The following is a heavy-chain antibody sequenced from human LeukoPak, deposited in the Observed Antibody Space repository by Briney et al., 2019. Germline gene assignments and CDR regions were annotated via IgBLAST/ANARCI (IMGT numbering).Heavy chain of an antibody. V-gene: IGHV3-23*01. CDR3: AKEGFPVVVVPAACFDY. CDR2: FSGSGGST. Sequence: GGSLRLSCAASGFTFSRYAMSWVRQAPGKGLEWVSAFSGSGGSTYYADSVKGRFTITRDNSKNTLYLQMNSLRAEDTAVYYCAKEGFPVVVVPAACFDYWGQGTLVTVSS. J-gene: IGHJ4*02. D-gene: IGHD2-2*01. CDR1: GFTFSRYA.